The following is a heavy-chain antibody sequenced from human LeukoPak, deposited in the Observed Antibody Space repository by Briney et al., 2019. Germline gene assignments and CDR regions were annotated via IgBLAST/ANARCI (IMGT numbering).Heavy chain of an antibody. CDR2: INPNSGGT. CDR1: GYTFTGYY. CDR3: ARVGYSYGYDFDY. J-gene: IGHJ4*02. Sequence: ASVKVSCKASGYTFTGYYMHWVRQAPGQGVEWMGRINPNSGGTNYAQKFQARVTMTRDTSISTAYMELSRLRSDDTTVYYCARVGYSYGYDFDYWGQGTLVTVSS. V-gene: IGHV1-2*06. D-gene: IGHD5-18*01.